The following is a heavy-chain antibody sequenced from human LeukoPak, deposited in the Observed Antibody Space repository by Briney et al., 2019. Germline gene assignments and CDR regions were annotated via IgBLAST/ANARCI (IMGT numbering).Heavy chain of an antibody. V-gene: IGHV6-1*01. CDR2: TYYRSKWYN. CDR1: GDSFSSNSAA. J-gene: IGHJ3*02. D-gene: IGHD6-13*01. CDR3: ARDRRSIAAVDDAFDI. Sequence: SQTLSLTCAISGDSFSSNSAAWNWIRQSPSRGLEWLGRTYYRSKWYNDYAVSVKSRITINPDTSKNQFSLQLNSVTPEDTAVYYCARDRRSIAAVDDAFDIWGQGTMVTVSS.